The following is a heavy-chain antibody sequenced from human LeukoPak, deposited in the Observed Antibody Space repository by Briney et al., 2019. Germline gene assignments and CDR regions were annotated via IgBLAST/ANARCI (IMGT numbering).Heavy chain of an antibody. V-gene: IGHV4-59*08. D-gene: IGHD6-13*01. CDR1: GGSISSYY. CDR2: IYYSGST. CDR3: ARLTAAAGILYYFDY. Sequence: PSETLSLTCTVSGGSISSYYWSWIRQPPGKGLEWIGYIYYSGSTNYNPSLKSRVTISVDTSKNQFSLKLSSVTAADTAVYYCARLTAAAGILYYFDYWGQGTLVTVPS. J-gene: IGHJ4*02.